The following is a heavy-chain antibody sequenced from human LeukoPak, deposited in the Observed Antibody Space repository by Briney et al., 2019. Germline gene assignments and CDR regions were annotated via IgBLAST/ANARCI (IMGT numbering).Heavy chain of an antibody. J-gene: IGHJ5*02. CDR1: GFTFSSYG. CDR2: IWYDGSNK. Sequence: GGSLRLSCAASGFTFSSYGMHWVRQAPGKGLEWVAVIWYDGSNKYYADSVKGRFTISRDNSKNTLYLQMNSLRAEDAAVYYCARDGGVYDSSGYLVDPWGQGTLVTVSS. V-gene: IGHV3-33*01. CDR3: ARDGGVYDSSGYLVDP. D-gene: IGHD3-22*01.